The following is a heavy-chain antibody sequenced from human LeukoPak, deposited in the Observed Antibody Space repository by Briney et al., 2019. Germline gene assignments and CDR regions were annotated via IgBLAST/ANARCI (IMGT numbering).Heavy chain of an antibody. D-gene: IGHD2-15*01. CDR1: GYSFTSYW. V-gene: IGHV1-2*02. CDR3: ARVLRGLRYCSGGSCYPLDY. J-gene: IGHJ4*02. Sequence: GESLKISCKGSGYSFTSYWIGWVRQMPGKGLEWMGWINPNSGGTNYAQKFQGRVTMTRDTSISTAYMELSRLRSDDTAVYYCARVLRGLRYCSGGSCYPLDYWGQGTLVTVSS. CDR2: INPNSGGT.